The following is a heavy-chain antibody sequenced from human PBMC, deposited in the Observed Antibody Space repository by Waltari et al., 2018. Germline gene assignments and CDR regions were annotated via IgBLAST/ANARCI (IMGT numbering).Heavy chain of an antibody. CDR1: GYSISSGYY. V-gene: IGHV4-38-2*01. CDR3: ARSSDSGYPAWLTS. J-gene: IGHJ5*02. D-gene: IGHD5-12*01. Sequence: QVQLQESGPGLVKPSETLSLTCAVSGYSISSGYYWGWIRQPPGKGLEWIGSIYHSGRTYYNPALKSRVTISVDTSKNQFSLKLSSVTAADTAVYYCARSSDSGYPAWLTSWGQGTLVTVSS. CDR2: IYHSGRT.